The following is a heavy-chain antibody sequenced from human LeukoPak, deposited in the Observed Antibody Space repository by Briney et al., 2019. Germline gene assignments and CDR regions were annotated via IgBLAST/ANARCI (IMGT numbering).Heavy chain of an antibody. CDR1: GFTFSSYW. J-gene: IGHJ3*02. Sequence: GGSLRLSCAASGFTFSSYWMSWVRQAPGKGLEWVANRKQDGSEKYYVDSVKGRFTISRDNAKNSLYLQMNSLRAEDTAVHYCARDAMIVDDASDIWGQGTMVTVSS. V-gene: IGHV3-7*01. CDR3: ARDAMIVDDASDI. D-gene: IGHD3-22*01. CDR2: RKQDGSEK.